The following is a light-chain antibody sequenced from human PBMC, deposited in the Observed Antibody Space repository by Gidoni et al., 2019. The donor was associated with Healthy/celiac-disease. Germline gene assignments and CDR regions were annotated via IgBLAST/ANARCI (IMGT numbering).Light chain of an antibody. V-gene: IGKV3-20*01. CDR2: GAS. J-gene: IGKJ5*01. CDR3: QQYGSSPIT. Sequence: ELVFTQSPGTLSLSPGERATLPCRASQSVSSSYLAWYQQKPGQAPRLLIYGASGRATGIPDRFGGSGSGTVFTLTIIRLEPEDCAVYYYQQYGSSPITFGQGTRLEI. CDR1: QSVSSSY.